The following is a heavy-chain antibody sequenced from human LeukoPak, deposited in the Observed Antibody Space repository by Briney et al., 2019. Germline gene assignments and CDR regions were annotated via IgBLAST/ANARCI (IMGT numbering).Heavy chain of an antibody. CDR1: GYTFTSYG. J-gene: IGHJ3*02. Sequence: ASVKVSCKASGYTFTSYGISWVRQAPGQGLEWMGWISAYNGNTNYAQKLQGRVTMTTDTSTSTAYMELRSLRSDDTAVYYCARGPQRASWYQLLYGGGAFDIWGQGTMVTVSS. D-gene: IGHD2-2*02. V-gene: IGHV1-18*01. CDR2: ISAYNGNT. CDR3: ARGPQRASWYQLLYGGGAFDI.